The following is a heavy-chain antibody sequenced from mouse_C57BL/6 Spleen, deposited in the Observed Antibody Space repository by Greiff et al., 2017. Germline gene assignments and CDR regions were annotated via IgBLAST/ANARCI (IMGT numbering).Heavy chain of an antibody. V-gene: IGHV1-69*01. CDR1: GYTFTSYG. D-gene: IGHD2-2*01. J-gene: IGHJ3*01. CDR2: IDPSDSYT. Sequence: VQLQQPGAELVMPGASVKLSCKASGYTFTSYGMHWVKQRPGQGLEWIGEIDPSDSYTNYNQKFKGKSTLTVDKSSSTAYMQLSSLTSEDAAVYYCARGSYGYDGAWFAYWGQGTLVTVSA. CDR3: ARGSYGYDGAWFAY.